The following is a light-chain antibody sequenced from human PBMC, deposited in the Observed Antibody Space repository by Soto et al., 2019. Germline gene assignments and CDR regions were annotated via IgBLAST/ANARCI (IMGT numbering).Light chain of an antibody. CDR1: SGDVGAYNF. CDR3: QQYETFSVT. J-gene: IGLJ3*02. Sequence: QSVLTQPRSVSGSPRQSVTISCTGTSGDVGAYNFVSWYQHHPGKAPKVVIYDVAKRPSGVPDRFSGAKSANTATLTISGLQAEDEADYYCQQYETFSVTFGPGTK. V-gene: IGLV2-11*01. CDR2: DVA.